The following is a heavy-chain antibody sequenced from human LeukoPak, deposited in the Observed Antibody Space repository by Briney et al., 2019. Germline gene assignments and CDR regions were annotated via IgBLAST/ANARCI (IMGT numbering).Heavy chain of an antibody. V-gene: IGHV3-23*01. J-gene: IGHJ4*02. CDR2: ISGSGGST. Sequence: QPGGSLRLSCAASGFTFSSYAMSWVRQAPGKGLEWVSAISGSGGSTYYADSVKGRFTISRDNSKNTLYLQMNSLRAEDTAVYHCAKDLEGRGYSYGIDYWGQGTLVTVSS. CDR1: GFTFSSYA. D-gene: IGHD5-18*01. CDR3: AKDLEGRGYSYGIDY.